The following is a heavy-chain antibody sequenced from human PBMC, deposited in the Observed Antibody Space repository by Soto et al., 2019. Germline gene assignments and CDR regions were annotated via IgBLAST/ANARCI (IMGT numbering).Heavy chain of an antibody. V-gene: IGHV3-30*03. Sequence: PGGSLRLSCAASGFTFSSYGMHWGRQAPGKGLEWVAVISYDGSNKYYADSAKCGFTIAGDNSKNTLYLQMNSMRAEDTAVYYCALQVAATTANASLTWRQRTTVLVSS. D-gene: IGHD6-25*01. CDR2: ISYDGSNK. CDR1: GFTFSSYG. J-gene: IGHJ6*02. CDR3: ALQVAATTANASLT.